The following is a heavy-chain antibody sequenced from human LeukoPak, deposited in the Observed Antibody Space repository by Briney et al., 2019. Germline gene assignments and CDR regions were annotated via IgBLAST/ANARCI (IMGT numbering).Heavy chain of an antibody. Sequence: PGGSLRLSYAASGFTFSSYSMNWVRQAPGKGLEWVSSISSSSSYIYYADSVKGRFTISRDNAKNSLYLQMNSLRAEDTAVYYCARVGEGGSPSPYYYYGMDVWGQGTTVTVSS. CDR2: ISSSSSYI. J-gene: IGHJ6*02. D-gene: IGHD6-6*01. V-gene: IGHV3-21*01. CDR3: ARVGEGGSPSPYYYYGMDV. CDR1: GFTFSSYS.